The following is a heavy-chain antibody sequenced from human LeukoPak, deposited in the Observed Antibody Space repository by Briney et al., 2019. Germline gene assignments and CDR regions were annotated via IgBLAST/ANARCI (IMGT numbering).Heavy chain of an antibody. CDR1: GFTFSTYA. CDR2: IYSGGST. J-gene: IGHJ4*02. Sequence: GGSLRLSCAASGFTFSTYAMSWVRQAPGKGLEWVSVIYSGGSTYHADSVKGRFTISRDNSKNTLYLQMNSLRAEDTAVYYCARDVGRWGQGTLVTVSS. V-gene: IGHV3-66*01. CDR3: ARDVGR.